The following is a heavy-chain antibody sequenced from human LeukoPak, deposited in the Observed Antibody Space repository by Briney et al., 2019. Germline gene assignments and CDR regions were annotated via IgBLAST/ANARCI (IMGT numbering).Heavy chain of an antibody. CDR2: IYSGGST. J-gene: IGHJ4*02. CDR1: GFTVSSNY. D-gene: IGHD6-19*01. CDR3: ASSGWYPAFDY. V-gene: IGHV3-53*01. Sequence: GGSLRLSCAASGFTVSSNYRSWVRQAPGKGLEWVSVIYSGGSTYYADSVKGRFTISRDNSKNTLYLQMNSLRAEDTAVYYCASSGWYPAFDYWGQGTLVTVSS.